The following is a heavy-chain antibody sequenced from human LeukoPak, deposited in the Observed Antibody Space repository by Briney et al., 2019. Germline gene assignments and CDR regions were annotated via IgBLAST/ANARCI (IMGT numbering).Heavy chain of an antibody. V-gene: IGHV4-59*11. CDR1: DVSISSHY. D-gene: IGHD5-18*01. CDR2: MRDTVNT. J-gene: IGHJ4*02. CDR3: ATIKRGNIYGYFDF. Sequence: SETLSLTCSVSDVSISSHYWSWLRQPPGKGLEWIAYMRDTVNTKDNPSFKSRLTLSADTSKNQFSSRLSSVTAADSAVYCCATIKRGNIYGYFDFWGQGILVTVSS.